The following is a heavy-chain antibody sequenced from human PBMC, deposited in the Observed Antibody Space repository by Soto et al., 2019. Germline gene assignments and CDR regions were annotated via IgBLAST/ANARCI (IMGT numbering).Heavy chain of an antibody. CDR2: IYYSGYT. Sequence: QVQLQESGPGLVKPSETLSLTCAVSGGSMSSYYWSWIRQPPGKRPEWIGYIYYSGYTNYNPSLKSRVTISVDTSKNQFSFKLSSVTAADTAVYYCARDSVGSGYDWGQGTLVTVSS. V-gene: IGHV4-59*01. CDR1: GGSMSSYY. CDR3: ARDSVGSGYD. D-gene: IGHD5-12*01. J-gene: IGHJ4*02.